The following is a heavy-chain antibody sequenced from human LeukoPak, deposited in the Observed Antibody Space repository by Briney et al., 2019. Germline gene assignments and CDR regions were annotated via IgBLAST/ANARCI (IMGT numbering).Heavy chain of an antibody. Sequence: SETLSLTCAVYGGSFSGYYWSWIRQPPGKGLEWIGEINHSGSTNYSPSLKSRVTISVDRSKNQFSLKLSSVTAADTAVYYCARGRRGGADAFDIWGQGTMVTVSS. J-gene: IGHJ3*02. D-gene: IGHD3-16*01. CDR1: GGSFSGYY. CDR2: INHSGST. V-gene: IGHV4-34*01. CDR3: ARGRRGGADAFDI.